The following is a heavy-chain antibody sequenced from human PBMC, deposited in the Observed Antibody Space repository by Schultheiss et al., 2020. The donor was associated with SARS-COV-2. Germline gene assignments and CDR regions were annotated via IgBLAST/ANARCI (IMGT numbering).Heavy chain of an antibody. D-gene: IGHD3-10*01. Sequence: SETLSLTCTVSGGSISSGGYYWSWIRQHPGKGLEWIGEINHSGSTNYNPSLKSRVTISVDTSKNQFSLKLSSVTAADTAVYYCARSGESYYNDDYYGMDVWGQGTTVTVSS. CDR2: INHSGST. V-gene: IGHV4-31*03. J-gene: IGHJ6*02. CDR3: ARSGESYYNDDYYGMDV. CDR1: GGSISSGGYY.